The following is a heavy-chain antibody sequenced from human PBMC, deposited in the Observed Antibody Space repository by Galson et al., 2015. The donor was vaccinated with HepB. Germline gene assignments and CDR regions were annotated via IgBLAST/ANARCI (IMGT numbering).Heavy chain of an antibody. V-gene: IGHV1-18*01. CDR2: ISAYNGNT. Sequence: SVKVSCKASGYTFTSYGISWVRQAPGQGLEWMGWISAYNGNTNYAQKLQGRVTMTTDTSTSTAYMELRSLRSDDTAVYYCARKTVTKDCYYYYYMDVWGKGTTVTVSS. CDR1: GYTFTSYG. D-gene: IGHD4-17*01. CDR3: ARKTVTKDCYYYYYMDV. J-gene: IGHJ6*03.